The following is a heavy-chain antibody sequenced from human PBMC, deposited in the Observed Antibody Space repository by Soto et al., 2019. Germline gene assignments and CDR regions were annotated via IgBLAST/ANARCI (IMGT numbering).Heavy chain of an antibody. V-gene: IGHV1-3*01. Sequence: QVQLVQSGAEVKKPGASVKVSCKASGYTFTSYAMHWVRQAPGQRLEWMGWINAGNGNTKYSQKFQGRVTITRDTSASTAYMELSSLRSEDTAVYYCARDQDGDYSYDAFYIWGQGTMVTVSS. CDR2: INAGNGNT. CDR3: ARDQDGDYSYDAFYI. J-gene: IGHJ3*02. CDR1: GYTFTSYA. D-gene: IGHD4-17*01.